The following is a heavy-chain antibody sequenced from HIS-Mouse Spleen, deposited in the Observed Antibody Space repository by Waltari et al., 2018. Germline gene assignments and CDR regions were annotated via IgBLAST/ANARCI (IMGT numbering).Heavy chain of an antibody. CDR3: ARDGGIAARPFDY. CDR2: IYYSGST. CDR1: GGSLSSSSYY. Sequence: QLQLQESGPGLVKPSETLSLTCTVSGGSLSSSSYYWGWIRQPPGKGLEWIGSIYYSGSTYYNPSLKSRVTISVDTSKNQFSLKLSSVTAADTAVYYCARDGGIAARPFDYWGQGTLVTVSS. V-gene: IGHV4-39*07. J-gene: IGHJ4*02. D-gene: IGHD6-6*01.